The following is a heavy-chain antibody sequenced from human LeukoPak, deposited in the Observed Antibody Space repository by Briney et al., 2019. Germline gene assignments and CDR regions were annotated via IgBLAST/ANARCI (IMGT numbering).Heavy chain of an antibody. D-gene: IGHD3-22*01. Sequence: GGSLRLSCAASGFTFSSYTMTWVRQAPGKGLEWVSAISGSAGSTHYADSVKGRFTISRDNSKNTLYLQMNSLRAEDTAVYYCAKVWYDSSGYPFDYWGQGTLVTVSS. CDR1: GFTFSSYT. CDR2: ISGSAGST. CDR3: AKVWYDSSGYPFDY. J-gene: IGHJ4*02. V-gene: IGHV3-23*01.